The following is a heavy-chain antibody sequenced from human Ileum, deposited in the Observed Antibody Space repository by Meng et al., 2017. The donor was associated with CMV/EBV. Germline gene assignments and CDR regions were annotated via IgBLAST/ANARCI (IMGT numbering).Heavy chain of an antibody. CDR2: IHYTETT. CDR1: GDSNSMGRHF. J-gene: IGHJ4*02. Sequence: EAGPGPVKPPGTLSLSCTVSGDSNSMGRHFWGWLRQAPGKGLEWIATIHYTETTHYNPSLKSRITISVDTSKNQISLKVNSVTAADTAMYYCAADISTAWFYYWGQGTLVTVSS. D-gene: IGHD2-2*01. CDR3: AADISTAWFYY. V-gene: IGHV4-39*07.